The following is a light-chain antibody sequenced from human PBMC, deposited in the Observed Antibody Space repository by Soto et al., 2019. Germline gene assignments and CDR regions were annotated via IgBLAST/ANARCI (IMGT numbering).Light chain of an antibody. CDR3: SSCTSISTYV. J-gene: IGLJ1*01. CDR2: EVG. CDR1: TSDVGAYNY. Sequence: QSALTQPASVSGSPVQSITISCAGTTSDVGAYNYDSWYQQHPGTAPRLIIFEVGNRPSGVSNRFSGSKSGNTASLTISGLLAEDEADYYCSSCTSISTYVFGTGTKVTVL. V-gene: IGLV2-14*01.